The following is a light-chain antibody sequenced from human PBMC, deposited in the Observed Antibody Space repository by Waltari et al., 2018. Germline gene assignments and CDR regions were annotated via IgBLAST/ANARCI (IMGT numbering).Light chain of an antibody. J-gene: IGKJ2*01. Sequence: EVVLTQSPGPLSLSPGERATLSCRASQILSRCRLAWYQQKVGPAPRLLTSAASYRATGFPDRCSGGGSGTDFSLIITRVVPEDVALYYCQQYGSSVMYTFGQGTKLEI. CDR3: QQYGSSVMYT. CDR2: AAS. CDR1: QILSRCR. V-gene: IGKV3-20*01.